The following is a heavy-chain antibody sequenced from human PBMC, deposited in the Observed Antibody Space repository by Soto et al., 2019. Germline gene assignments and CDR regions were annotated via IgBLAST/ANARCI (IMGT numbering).Heavy chain of an antibody. CDR3: ARGDCVGGTCYSFAGSFYYDMDV. D-gene: IGHD2-15*01. Sequence: EVQLVESGGGLVQPGGSLRLSCAASGFTFSNYWMYWVRQAPGKGLVWVSRINSDGSVSSYADSVKGRLTISRDNVKNTLYLQMDSLRAEDTAVYYCARGDCVGGTCYSFAGSFYYDMDVWGKGTTVTV. V-gene: IGHV3-74*01. CDR2: INSDGSVS. J-gene: IGHJ6*03. CDR1: GFTFSNYW.